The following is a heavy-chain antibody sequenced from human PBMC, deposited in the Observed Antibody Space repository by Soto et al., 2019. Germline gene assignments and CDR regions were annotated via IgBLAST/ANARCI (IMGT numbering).Heavy chain of an antibody. CDR1: GFTFNNYA. CDR3: AKGRGGSGSLPPRVDF. V-gene: IGHV3-23*01. J-gene: IGHJ4*02. Sequence: EVQLLESGGGLVQPGGSLRLSCAASGFTFNNYAMTWVRQAPGKGLEWVSAISGGGDTTSYADSVKGRFTVSRDGSKNTLYLQMSIRSAEDTALYYCAKGRGGSGSLPPRVDFWGQGTLVTVSS. D-gene: IGHD3-10*01. CDR2: ISGGGDTT.